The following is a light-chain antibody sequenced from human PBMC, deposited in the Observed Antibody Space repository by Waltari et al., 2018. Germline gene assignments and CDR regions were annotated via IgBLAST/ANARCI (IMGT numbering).Light chain of an antibody. CDR3: LQGTHLPYT. J-gene: IGKJ2*01. V-gene: IGKV2-30*02. Sequence: DVVMTQSPLSLPITPGQPASISCGSSQSLVHSDGKTYLNWYQQKPGQPPRRLIYQVFIRDSGVPDRFSGSGAGTDFTLKISRLEAEDVGVYYCLQGTHLPYTFGQGTKVEI. CDR2: QVF. CDR1: QSLVHSDGKTY.